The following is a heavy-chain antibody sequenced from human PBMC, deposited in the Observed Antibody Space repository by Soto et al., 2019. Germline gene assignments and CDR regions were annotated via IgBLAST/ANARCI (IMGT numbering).Heavy chain of an antibody. CDR2: ISWDGGST. D-gene: IGHD3-10*01. Sequence: ESGGVVVQPGGSLRLSCAASGFTFDDYTMHWVRQAPGTGLEWVSLISWDGGSTYYADSVKGRFTISRDNSKNSLYLQMNSLRTEDTALYYSAKDKGGYYYGSGTEYYFDYWGQGTLVTVSS. V-gene: IGHV3-43*01. J-gene: IGHJ4*02. CDR1: GFTFDDYT. CDR3: AKDKGGYYYGSGTEYYFDY.